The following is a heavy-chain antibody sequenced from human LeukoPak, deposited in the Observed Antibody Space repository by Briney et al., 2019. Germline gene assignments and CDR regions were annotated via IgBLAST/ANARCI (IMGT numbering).Heavy chain of an antibody. CDR2: MNPNSGNT. CDR1: VYTFTSYD. CDR3: ARVDIVVVPAARGYYMDV. Sequence: ASVKVSCKASVYTFTSYDINWVRQATAQGLEWMGWMNPNSGNTGYAQKFQGRVTMTRNTSISTAYMELSSLRSEDTAVYYCARVDIVVVPAARGYYMDVWGKGTTVTVSS. V-gene: IGHV1-8*01. J-gene: IGHJ6*03. D-gene: IGHD2-2*01.